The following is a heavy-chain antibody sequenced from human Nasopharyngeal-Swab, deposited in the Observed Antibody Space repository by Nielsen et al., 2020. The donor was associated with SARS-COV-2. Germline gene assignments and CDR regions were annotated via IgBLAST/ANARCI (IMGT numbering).Heavy chain of an antibody. CDR1: GYSFTSYW. D-gene: IGHD6-13*01. V-gene: IGHV5-10-1*01. CDR3: ARQYGIAEAGY. CDR2: IDPSDSYT. J-gene: IGHJ4*02. Sequence: GESLKIPCKGSGYSFTSYWISRVRQMPGKGLEWMGRIDPSDSYTNYSPSFQGHVTISADKSISTAYLQWRSLKASDTAMYYCARQYGIAEAGYWGQGTLVTVSS.